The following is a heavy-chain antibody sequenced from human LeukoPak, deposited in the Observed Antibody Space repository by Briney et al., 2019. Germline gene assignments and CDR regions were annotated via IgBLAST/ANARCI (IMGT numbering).Heavy chain of an antibody. J-gene: IGHJ5*02. D-gene: IGHD3-10*01. CDR3: ARVGASNWFDP. CDR1: GGSITSYY. CDR2: MYYTGST. V-gene: IGHV4-59*01. Sequence: PSETLSLTCTVSGGSITSYYWSWIRQPPGKGLEWIGYMYYTGSTNYNPSLKSRVTMSVDTSKNQFSLELRSVTAADTAAYYCARVGASNWFDPWGQGTLVTVSS.